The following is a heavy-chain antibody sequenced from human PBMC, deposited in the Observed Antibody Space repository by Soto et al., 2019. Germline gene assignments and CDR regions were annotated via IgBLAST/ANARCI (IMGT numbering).Heavy chain of an antibody. CDR2: IIPIFGTA. V-gene: IGHV1-69*06. D-gene: IGHD5-12*01. CDR3: ARERIVATITGYYYYGMDV. Sequence: QVQLVQSGAEVKKPGSSVKVSCKASGGTFSSYAISWVRQAPGQGLEWMGGIIPIFGTANYAQKFQGRVTITADKSTSTAYMELSSLRSEDTAVYHCARERIVATITGYYYYGMDVWGQGTTVTVSS. CDR1: GGTFSSYA. J-gene: IGHJ6*02.